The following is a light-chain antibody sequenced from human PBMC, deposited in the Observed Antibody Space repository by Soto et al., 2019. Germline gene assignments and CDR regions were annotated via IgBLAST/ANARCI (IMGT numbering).Light chain of an antibody. CDR2: GTS. J-gene: IGLJ1*01. CDR1: NSNIGAGYD. Sequence: QSVLTQPHSLSGAPGQTVTISCTGSNSNIGAGYDVHWYQQLPGTATKVLIYGTSNRPSGVPDRLSGSKSGTSASLAITGLQAEDEADYYCQSYDSSLSGYVFGTGTKLTVL. CDR3: QSYDSSLSGYV. V-gene: IGLV1-40*01.